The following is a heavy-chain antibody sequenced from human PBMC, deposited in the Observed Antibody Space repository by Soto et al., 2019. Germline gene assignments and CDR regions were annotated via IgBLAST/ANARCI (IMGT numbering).Heavy chain of an antibody. V-gene: IGHV1-69*01. CDR1: GGTFSNDA. Sequence: QEQLVQAGAEVKKPGSSVRISCRASGGTFSNDAVSWVRQAPGQGLQWMGGIIPIFGTTHYAQKFQGRVTITADESTATAYMERRSVTSDDTAVYYCATGLRTGTYGMDVWGQGTAVTVSS. D-gene: IGHD3-10*01. CDR3: ATGLRTGTYGMDV. J-gene: IGHJ6*02. CDR2: IIPIFGTT.